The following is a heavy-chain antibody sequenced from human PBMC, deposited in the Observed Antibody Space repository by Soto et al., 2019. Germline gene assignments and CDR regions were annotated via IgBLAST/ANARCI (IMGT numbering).Heavy chain of an antibody. CDR3: AKQPVGYCSSTSCYARARIAAAAPWYFDY. J-gene: IGHJ4*02. D-gene: IGHD2-2*01. Sequence: PGGSLRLSCAASGFTFSSYAMSWVRQAPGKGLEWVSAISGSGGSTYYADSVKGRFTISRDNSKNTLYLQMNSLRAEDTAVYYCAKQPVGYCSSTSCYARARIAAAAPWYFDYWGQGTLVTVSS. V-gene: IGHV3-23*01. CDR2: ISGSGGST. CDR1: GFTFSSYA.